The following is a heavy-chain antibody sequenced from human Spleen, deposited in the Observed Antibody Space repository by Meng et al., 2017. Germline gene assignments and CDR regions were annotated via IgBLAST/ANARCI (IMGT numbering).Heavy chain of an antibody. CDR2: ISYDGSNK. Sequence: GGSLRLSCAASGFTFSSFTLHWVRQVPGKGLEWVAVISYDGSNKYYADSVKGRFTISRDNSKNTLCLQMNSLRAEDTAVYYCARDNGWYIYGNFDYWGQGTLVTVSS. CDR1: GFTFSSFT. D-gene: IGHD6-19*01. CDR3: ARDNGWYIYGNFDY. J-gene: IGHJ4*02. V-gene: IGHV3-30*01.